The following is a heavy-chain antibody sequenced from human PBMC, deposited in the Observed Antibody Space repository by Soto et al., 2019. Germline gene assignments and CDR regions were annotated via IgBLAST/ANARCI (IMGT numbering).Heavy chain of an antibody. CDR2: ISAYNGNT. CDR3: AGAKPPFDP. V-gene: IGHV1-18*01. Sequence: QVQLVQSGAEVKKPGASVKVSCKASGYTFTNYGISWVRQAPGQGLEWMGWISAYNGNTKYAQKLQXRXTLXTATSTSTVYMELRSLRSDDTAVYYCAGAKPPFDPWGQGTLVTVSS. CDR1: GYTFTNYG. J-gene: IGHJ5*02.